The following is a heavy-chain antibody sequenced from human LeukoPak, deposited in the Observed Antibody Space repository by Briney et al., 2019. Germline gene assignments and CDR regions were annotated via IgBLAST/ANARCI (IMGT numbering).Heavy chain of an antibody. D-gene: IGHD2-15*01. J-gene: IGHJ4*02. Sequence: SETLSLTCTVSGGSISSSSYYWGWIRQPPGKGLEWIGSTYYSGSTYYNPSLKMRVTISGDTYKNQFSLKLSSVTAADTAVYYCARRWPFDYWGQGTLVTVSS. CDR1: GGSISSSSYY. CDR2: TYYSGST. CDR3: ARRWPFDY. V-gene: IGHV4-39*01.